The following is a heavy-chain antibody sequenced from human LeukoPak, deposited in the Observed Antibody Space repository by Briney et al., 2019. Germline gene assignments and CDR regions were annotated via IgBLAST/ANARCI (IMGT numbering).Heavy chain of an antibody. CDR1: GFTFSSYS. CDR3: ARDEVILTGPPHYYYMDV. Sequence: PGGSLRLSCAASGFTFSSYSMNWVRQAPGKGLEWVSYISSSSSTIYYADSVKGRFTISGDNAKNSLYLQMNSLRAEDTAVYYCARDEVILTGPPHYYYMDVWGKGTTVTVSS. J-gene: IGHJ6*03. D-gene: IGHD3-9*01. V-gene: IGHV3-48*01. CDR2: ISSSSSTI.